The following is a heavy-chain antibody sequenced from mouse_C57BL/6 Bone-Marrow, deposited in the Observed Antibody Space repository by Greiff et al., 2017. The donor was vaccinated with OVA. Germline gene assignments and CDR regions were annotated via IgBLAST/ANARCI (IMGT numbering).Heavy chain of an antibody. CDR1: GYTFTDYY. CDR2: IFPGSGST. J-gene: IGHJ2*01. D-gene: IGHD1-1*01. V-gene: IGHV1-75*01. Sequence: VQLVESGPELVKPGASVKISCKASGYTFTDYYINWVKQRPGQGLEWIGWIFPGSGSTYYNEKFKGKATLTVDKSSSTAYMLLSSLTSEDSAVYFCARWDYYGSSYGYWGQGTTLTVSS. CDR3: ARWDYYGSSYGY.